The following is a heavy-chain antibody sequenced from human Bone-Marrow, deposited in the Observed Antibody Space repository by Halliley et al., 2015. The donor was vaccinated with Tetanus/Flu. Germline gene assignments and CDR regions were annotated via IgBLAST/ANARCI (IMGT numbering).Heavy chain of an antibody. CDR2: VYYSGST. CDR1: GDSISDHY. CDR3: ARDWERGYDP. Sequence: TLSLTCTVSGDSISDHYWSWIRQPPGKGLEWIGSVYYSGSTKYNPSLTSRLTMSFDTSKNQFSLKLRSVIATDTAVYYCARDWERGYDPWGQGTQVTVSS. D-gene: IGHD1-26*01. V-gene: IGHV4-59*11. J-gene: IGHJ5*02.